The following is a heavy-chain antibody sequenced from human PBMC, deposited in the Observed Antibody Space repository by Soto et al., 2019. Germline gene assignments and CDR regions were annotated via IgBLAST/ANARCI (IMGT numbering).Heavy chain of an antibody. CDR2: IGGRGGNT. J-gene: IGHJ4*02. V-gene: IGHV3-23*01. CDR1: GFTFNNYA. D-gene: IGHD4-17*01. CDR3: AKPSAYGDFAGSFDS. Sequence: GGSLRLSCVASGFTFNNYAMNWVRQAPGKGLEWVSNIGGRGGNTFYADSMRGRFTISRDNSKNTVYLQMNNLRVDDSATYYCAKPSAYGDFAGSFDSWGQGTLVTVSS.